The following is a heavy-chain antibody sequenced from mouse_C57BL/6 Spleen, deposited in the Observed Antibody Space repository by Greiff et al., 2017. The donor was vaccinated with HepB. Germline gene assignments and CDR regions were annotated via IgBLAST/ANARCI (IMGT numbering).Heavy chain of an antibody. D-gene: IGHD2-5*01. J-gene: IGHJ4*01. CDR3: ARDYSKGDAMDY. CDR1: GYAFSSSW. CDR2: IYPGDGDT. V-gene: IGHV1-82*01. Sequence: VQLQQSGPELVKPGASVKISCKASGYAFSSSWMNWVKQRPGKGLEWIGRIYPGDGDTNYNGKFKGKATLTADKSSSTAYMQLSSLTSEDSAVYCWARDYSKGDAMDYWGQGTSVTVSS.